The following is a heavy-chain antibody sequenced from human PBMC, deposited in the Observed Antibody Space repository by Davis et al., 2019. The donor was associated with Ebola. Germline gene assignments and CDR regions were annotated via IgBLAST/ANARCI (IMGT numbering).Heavy chain of an antibody. D-gene: IGHD3/OR15-3a*01. Sequence: GSLRLSCTASGCTISSYDWIWSRQPPGKGLEWIGIIYYAGRTDYNSYLKSRITILMDASRNQFSLEITSVTAADAAVYYCARVWPGYSGSDYWGRGTLVTVSS. J-gene: IGHJ4*02. CDR2: IYYAGRT. CDR3: ARVWPGYSGSDY. CDR1: GCTISSYD. V-gene: IGHV4-59*01.